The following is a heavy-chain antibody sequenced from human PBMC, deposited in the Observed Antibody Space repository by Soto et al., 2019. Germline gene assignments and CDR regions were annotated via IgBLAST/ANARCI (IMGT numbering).Heavy chain of an antibody. CDR1: GFTFSSYA. D-gene: IGHD3-10*01. V-gene: IGHV3-23*01. J-gene: IGHJ4*02. CDR2: ISGSGGST. Sequence: PGGSMRLSCAASGFTFSSYAMSWVRQAPGKGLEWVSAISGSGGSTYYADSVKGRFTISRDNSKNTLYLQMNSLRAEDTAVYYCAKGSHRGWYFDYWGQGTLVTVSS. CDR3: AKGSHRGWYFDY.